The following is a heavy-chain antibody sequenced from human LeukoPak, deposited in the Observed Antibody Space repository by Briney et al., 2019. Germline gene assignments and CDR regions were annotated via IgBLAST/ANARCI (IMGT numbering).Heavy chain of an antibody. J-gene: IGHJ4*02. CDR1: GGSFSSSNW. D-gene: IGHD5-18*01. V-gene: IGHV4-4*02. CDR3: ARDGGYSYGTFDY. CDR2: IYHSGST. Sequence: SETLSLTCAVSGGSFSSSNWWSWVRQPPGKGLEWIGEIYHSGSTDYNPSLKSRVTISLDKSKNQFSLRLSSVTAADTSVYYCARDGGYSYGTFDYWGQGTLVTVSS.